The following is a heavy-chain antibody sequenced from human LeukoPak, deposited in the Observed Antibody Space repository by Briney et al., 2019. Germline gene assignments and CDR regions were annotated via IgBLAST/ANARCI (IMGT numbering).Heavy chain of an antibody. V-gene: IGHV3-23*01. J-gene: IGHJ4*02. CDR2: ISGSGGST. D-gene: IGHD1-1*01. Sequence: GGSLRLSCAASGFTFSSYAMSWVRQAPGKGLEWVSAISGSGGSTYYADSVKGRFTISRDNSKNTLYLQMNSLRAEDTAVYYCAEACELAPLFDYWGQGTLVTVSS. CDR3: AEACELAPLFDY. CDR1: GFTFSSYA.